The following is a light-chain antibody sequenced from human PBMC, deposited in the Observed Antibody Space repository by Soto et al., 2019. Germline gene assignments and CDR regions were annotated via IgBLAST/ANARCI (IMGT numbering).Light chain of an antibody. Sequence: EIVLTQSPGTLSLSPGERATLSCRTSQSVSSNFLGWYQQKPGQAPRLLISGTSNRATGIPDRFSGSGSGTDFTLTMSRLEPEDFAVYYCQQYGKSPWTFGQGTKVDIK. V-gene: IGKV3-20*01. J-gene: IGKJ1*01. CDR2: GTS. CDR1: QSVSSNF. CDR3: QQYGKSPWT.